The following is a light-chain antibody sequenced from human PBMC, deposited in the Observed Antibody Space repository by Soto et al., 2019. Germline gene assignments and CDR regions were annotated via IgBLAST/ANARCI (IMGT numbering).Light chain of an antibody. CDR3: QQRSNFIT. CDR1: QSVSSY. V-gene: IGKV3-11*01. Sequence: IVLTHSPATLSLSPGERATLSCRASQSVSSYLAWYQQKPCQAPRLLIYDASNRATGIPARFSGSGSGTDFTLTISSLESEDFAVYYCQQRSNFITFGQGTRLE. J-gene: IGKJ5*01. CDR2: DAS.